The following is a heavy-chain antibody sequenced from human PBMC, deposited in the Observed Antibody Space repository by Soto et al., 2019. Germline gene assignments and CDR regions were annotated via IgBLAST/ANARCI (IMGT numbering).Heavy chain of an antibody. CDR1: GFTFSSHA. Sequence: GGSLRLSCAASGFTFSSHAMSWVRQSPGKGLEWVSGISGSGGSTHYADSVKGRFSISRDNSKNTLYLQMSSLRAEDTAVYYCAKDLTRLTTVAKNFDSWGQGTLVNVSS. V-gene: IGHV3-23*01. D-gene: IGHD4-17*01. CDR2: ISGSGGST. CDR3: AKDLTRLTTVAKNFDS. J-gene: IGHJ4*02.